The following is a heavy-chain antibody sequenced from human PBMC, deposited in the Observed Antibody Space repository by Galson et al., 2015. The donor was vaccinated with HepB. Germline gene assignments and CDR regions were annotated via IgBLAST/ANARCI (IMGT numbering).Heavy chain of an antibody. Sequence: SVKVSCKASGYTFTSYGISWVRQAPGQGLEWMGWISAYNGNTNYAQKLQGRVTMTTDTSTSTAYMELRSLRSDDTAVYYCAKMYYDFWSGYPGLSTNWFDPWGQGTLVTVSS. J-gene: IGHJ5*02. D-gene: IGHD3-3*01. V-gene: IGHV1-18*01. CDR2: ISAYNGNT. CDR3: AKMYYDFWSGYPGLSTNWFDP. CDR1: GYTFTSYG.